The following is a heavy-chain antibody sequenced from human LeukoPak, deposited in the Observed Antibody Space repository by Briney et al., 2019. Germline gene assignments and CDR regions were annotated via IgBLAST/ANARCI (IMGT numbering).Heavy chain of an antibody. J-gene: IGHJ4*02. CDR3: ASRDYYDSSGYYDVDY. CDR1: GGSISSSSYY. D-gene: IGHD3-22*01. V-gene: IGHV4-39*01. CDR2: IYYSGST. Sequence: SKTLSLTCTVSGGSISSSSYYWGWIRQPPGKGLEWIGSIYYSGSTYYNPSLKSRVTISVDTSKNQFSLKLSSVTAADTAVYYCASRDYYDSSGYYDVDYWGQGTLVTVSS.